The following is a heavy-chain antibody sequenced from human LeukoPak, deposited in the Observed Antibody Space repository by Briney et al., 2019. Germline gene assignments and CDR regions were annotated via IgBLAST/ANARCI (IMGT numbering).Heavy chain of an antibody. CDR2: INDSGST. V-gene: IGHV4-34*01. D-gene: IGHD3-22*01. J-gene: IGHJ4*02. CDR1: GGSFSGYH. CDR3: ARGYYDSSGYSDY. Sequence: SETLSLTCAVYGGSFSGYHWSWIRQPPGKGLEWIGEINDSGSTNYNPSLKRRVTISVDTSKNQFSLKLSSVTAADTAVYYCARGYYDSSGYSDYWGQGTLVTVSS.